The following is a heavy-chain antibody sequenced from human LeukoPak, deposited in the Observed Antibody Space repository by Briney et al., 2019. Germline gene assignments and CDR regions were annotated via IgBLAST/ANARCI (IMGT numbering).Heavy chain of an antibody. J-gene: IGHJ4*02. D-gene: IGHD5-24*01. CDR3: ARKSPPMAIDY. Sequence: ASVKVSCKASGGTFSSYIVTWVRQAPGQGLEWMGGIIPIFGTANYAQKFQGRVTMTRDTSTSTVYMELSSLRSEDTAVYYCARKSPPMAIDYWGQGTLVTVSS. CDR2: IIPIFGTA. CDR1: GGTFSSYI. V-gene: IGHV1-69*05.